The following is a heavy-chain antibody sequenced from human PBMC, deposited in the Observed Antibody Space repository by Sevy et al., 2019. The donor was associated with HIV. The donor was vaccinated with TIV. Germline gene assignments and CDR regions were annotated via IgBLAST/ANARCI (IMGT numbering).Heavy chain of an antibody. D-gene: IGHD3-9*01. J-gene: IGHJ4*02. V-gene: IGHV3-23*01. Sequence: GGSLRLSCAASGFTFSSYAMSWVRQAPGKGLEWVSAISASGGSTYYADSVKGRFTISRDNSKNTLYLQMNSLRAEDTAVYYCAKGGLRYFDWLGYYWGQGTLVTVSS. CDR3: AKGGLRYFDWLGYY. CDR1: GFTFSSYA. CDR2: ISASGGST.